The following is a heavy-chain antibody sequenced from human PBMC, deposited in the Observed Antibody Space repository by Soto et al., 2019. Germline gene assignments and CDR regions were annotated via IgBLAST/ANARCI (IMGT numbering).Heavy chain of an antibody. J-gene: IGHJ5*02. D-gene: IGHD5-18*01. V-gene: IGHV1-3*01. CDR2: INAGNCNT. Sequence: SVKVSCKASGYTFTSYAMHWVRQAPGQRLEWMGWINAGNCNTKYSQKFQGRVTITRDTSASTAYMELSSLRSEDTAVYYCAGYYTAMVTEENWFDPWGQGTLVTVSS. CDR1: GYTFTSYA. CDR3: AGYYTAMVTEENWFDP.